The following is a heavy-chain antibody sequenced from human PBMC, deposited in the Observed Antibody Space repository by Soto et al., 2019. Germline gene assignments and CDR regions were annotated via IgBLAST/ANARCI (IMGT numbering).Heavy chain of an antibody. V-gene: IGHV3-13*01. D-gene: IGHD3-22*01. CDR1: GFTFSSYD. Sequence: GGSLRLSCASSGFTFSSYDMHLVRQATGKGLEWVSAIGTAGDTYYPGSVKGRFTISRENAKNSLYLQMNSLRAEDTAVYYCARGLRYYDSSGYYPVPLDAFDIWGQGTMVTVSS. J-gene: IGHJ3*02. CDR2: IGTAGDT. CDR3: ARGLRYYDSSGYYPVPLDAFDI.